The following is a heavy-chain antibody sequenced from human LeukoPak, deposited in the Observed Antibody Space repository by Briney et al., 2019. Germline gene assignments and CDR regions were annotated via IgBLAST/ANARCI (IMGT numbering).Heavy chain of an antibody. J-gene: IGHJ6*02. V-gene: IGHV3-23*01. CDR3: ASPRGAGYYYYGMDV. CDR1: GFTFRSYA. CDR2: ISGSGGST. Sequence: GGSLRLSCAASGFTFRSYAMCWVRQAPGKGLEWVSAISGSGGSTYYADSVKGRFTISRDNSKDTLYLQMNSLRAEDTAVYYCASPRGAGYYYYGMDVWGQGTTVTVSS. D-gene: IGHD1-26*01.